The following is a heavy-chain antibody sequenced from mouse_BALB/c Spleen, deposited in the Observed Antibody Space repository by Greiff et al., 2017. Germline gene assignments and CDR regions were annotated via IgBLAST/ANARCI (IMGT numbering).Heavy chain of an antibody. J-gene: IGHJ3*01. CDR2: INPSNGRT. CDR1: GYTFTSYW. V-gene: IGHV1S81*02. CDR3: ATIYYDYEGFAY. Sequence: QVQLQQPGAELVKPGASVKLSCKASGYTFTSYWMHWVKQRPGQGLEWIGEINPSNGRTNYNEKFKSKATLTVDKSSSTAYMQLSSLTSEDSAVYYCATIYYDYEGFAYWGQGTLVTVSA. D-gene: IGHD2-4*01.